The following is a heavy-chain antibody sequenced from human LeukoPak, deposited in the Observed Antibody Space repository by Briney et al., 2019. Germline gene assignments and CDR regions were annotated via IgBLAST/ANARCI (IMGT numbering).Heavy chain of an antibody. CDR1: GGTFSSYA. CDR3: ASGDPGYYDFWSGYYWPTIGGGPKNYYYYMDV. D-gene: IGHD3-3*01. J-gene: IGHJ6*03. CDR2: IIPIFGTA. V-gene: IGHV1-69*05. Sequence: SVKVSCKASGGTFSSYAISWVRQAPGQGLEWMGGIIPIFGTANYAQKLQGRVTITTDESTSTAYMELSSLRSEDTAVYYCASGDPGYYDFWSGYYWPTIGGGPKNYYYYMDVWGKGTTVTVSS.